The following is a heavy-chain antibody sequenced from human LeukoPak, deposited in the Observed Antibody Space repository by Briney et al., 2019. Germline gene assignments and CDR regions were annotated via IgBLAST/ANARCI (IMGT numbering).Heavy chain of an antibody. CDR2: ISPSTGVT. D-gene: IGHD2/OR15-2a*01. Sequence: ASVKVSCKASGYTFTDYYFHWVRQAPGQGLEWMGWISPSTGVTNYAQIFQGRVTMTRDTSLNTAYLELRTLRSDDTAMYYCASPKYGGEYYFDYWGQGTLVTVSP. CDR3: ASPKYGGEYYFDY. CDR1: GYTFTDYY. V-gene: IGHV1-2*02. J-gene: IGHJ4*02.